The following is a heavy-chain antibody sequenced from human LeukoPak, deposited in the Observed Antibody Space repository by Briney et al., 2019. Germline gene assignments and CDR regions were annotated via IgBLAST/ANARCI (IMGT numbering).Heavy chain of an antibody. CDR1: GFTFDDYA. J-gene: IGHJ5*02. CDR3: AKDRYYDFWSGSNWFDP. Sequence: PGGSLRLSCAASGFTFDDYAMHWVRQAPGKGLEWVSGISWNGGSIGYADSVKGRFTISRDNAKNSLYLQMNSLRAEDTALYYCAKDRYYDFWSGSNWFDPWGQGTLVTVSS. D-gene: IGHD3-3*01. V-gene: IGHV3-9*01. CDR2: ISWNGGSI.